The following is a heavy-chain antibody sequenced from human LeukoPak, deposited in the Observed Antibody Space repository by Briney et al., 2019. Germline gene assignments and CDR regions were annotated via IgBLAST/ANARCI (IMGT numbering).Heavy chain of an antibody. Sequence: PGGSLRLSCAASGFTFSSDAMSWVRQAPGKGLEWVSAISGSGGSTYYADSVKGRFTISRDNSKNTLYLQMNSLRAEDTAVYYCAKPGSSRGIAGLRPTKYYFDYWGQGTLVTVSS. CDR2: ISGSGGST. J-gene: IGHJ4*02. CDR1: GFTFSSDA. D-gene: IGHD6-13*01. CDR3: AKPGSSRGIAGLRPTKYYFDY. V-gene: IGHV3-23*01.